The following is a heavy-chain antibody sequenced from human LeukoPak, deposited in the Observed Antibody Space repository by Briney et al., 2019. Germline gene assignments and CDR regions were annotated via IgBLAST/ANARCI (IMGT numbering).Heavy chain of an antibody. CDR3: ARNGLISSNYYYYGMDV. CDR1: GFIFSDYS. CDR2: ISSSSSTI. J-gene: IGHJ6*02. Sequence: PGGSLRLSCAASGFIFSDYSMNWVRQAPGKGLEWVSYISSSSSTIYYADSVKGRFTISRDNAKNSLFLQMNSLRAEDTAVYYCARNGLISSNYYYYGMDVWGQGTTVTVSS. V-gene: IGHV3-48*01. D-gene: IGHD2-2*03.